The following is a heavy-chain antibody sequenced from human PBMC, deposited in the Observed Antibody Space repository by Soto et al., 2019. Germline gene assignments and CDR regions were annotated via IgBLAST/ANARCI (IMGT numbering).Heavy chain of an antibody. V-gene: IGHV4-30-4*01. J-gene: IGHJ4*02. D-gene: IGHD3-3*02. CDR2: IYYSGST. Sequence: SETLSLTCTVSGCSISSYYRSWIRQPPGKGLEWIGYIYYSGSTYYNPSLKSRVTISVDTSKNQFSLKLSSVTAADMAAYYCATVLAYALGYCGQAILVTVSS. CDR3: ATVLAYALGY. CDR1: GCSISSYY.